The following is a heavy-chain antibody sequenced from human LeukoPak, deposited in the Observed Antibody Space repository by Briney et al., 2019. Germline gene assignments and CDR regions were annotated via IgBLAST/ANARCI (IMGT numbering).Heavy chain of an antibody. CDR2: IRYDGSNK. Sequence: GGSLRLSCAASGFTFSSYGMQWVRQAPGKGLEWVAFIRYDGSNKYYAESVKGRFTISRDNSKNTLFLQMSSLRVEDTAVYYCAKDRAKPSQFDYWGQGTLVTVSS. V-gene: IGHV3-30*02. J-gene: IGHJ4*02. CDR3: AKDRAKPSQFDY. CDR1: GFTFSSYG.